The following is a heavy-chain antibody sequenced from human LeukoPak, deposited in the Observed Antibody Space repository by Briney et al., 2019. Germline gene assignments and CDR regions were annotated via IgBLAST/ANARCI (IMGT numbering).Heavy chain of an antibody. J-gene: IGHJ6*02. CDR3: ARDFWSGYTDYYGMDV. CDR1: GFTFSSYS. D-gene: IGHD3-3*01. Sequence: GGSLRLSCAASGFTFSSYSMNWVRQAPGKGLEWVSYISSSSSTIYYADSVKGRFTISRDNAKNSLYLQMNSLRAEDTAVYYCARDFWSGYTDYYGMDVWGQGTTVTVSS. CDR2: ISSSSSTI. V-gene: IGHV3-48*01.